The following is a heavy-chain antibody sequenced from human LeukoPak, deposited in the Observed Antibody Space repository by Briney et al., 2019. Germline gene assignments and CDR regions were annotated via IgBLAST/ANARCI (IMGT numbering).Heavy chain of an antibody. V-gene: IGHV5-51*01. D-gene: IGHD6-19*01. J-gene: IGHJ5*02. CDR3: ARQPTSGWYLGWFDP. CDR2: IYPGDSDT. Sequence: GESLKISCKGSGYSFTSYWIGWVRQMPGKGLEWMGIIYPGDSDTRYSPSFQGQVTISADKSISTAYLQWSSLKASDTAMYYCARQPTSGWYLGWFDPWGRGTLVTVSS. CDR1: GYSFTSYW.